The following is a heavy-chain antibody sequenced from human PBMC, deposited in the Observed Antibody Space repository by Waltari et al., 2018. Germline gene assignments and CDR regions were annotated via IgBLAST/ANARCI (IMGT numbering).Heavy chain of an antibody. Sequence: QVQLVQSGAEVKKPGSSVKVSCKASGGTFSSYTISWVRQAPGQGLEWMGRIIPILGIANYAQKFQGRVTITADKSTSTAYMELSSLRSEDTAVYYCARAGDPYYDFWSGYPNFRFDPWGQGTLVTVSS. CDR2: IIPILGIA. V-gene: IGHV1-69*02. D-gene: IGHD3-3*01. J-gene: IGHJ5*02. CDR1: GGTFSSYT. CDR3: ARAGDPYYDFWSGYPNFRFDP.